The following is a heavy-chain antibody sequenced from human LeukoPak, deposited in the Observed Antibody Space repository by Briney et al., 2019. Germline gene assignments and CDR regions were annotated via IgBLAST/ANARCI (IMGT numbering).Heavy chain of an antibody. Sequence: GGSLRLSCAASGFTFSYYGMHWVRQAPGKGLEWVSAISGSGGSTYYADSVKGRFTISRDNSKNTLYLQMNSLRAEDTAVYYCAKPLHYDSSPHGGYWGQGTLVTVSS. CDR3: AKPLHYDSSPHGGY. V-gene: IGHV3-23*01. J-gene: IGHJ4*02. D-gene: IGHD3-22*01. CDR2: ISGSGGST. CDR1: GFTFSYYG.